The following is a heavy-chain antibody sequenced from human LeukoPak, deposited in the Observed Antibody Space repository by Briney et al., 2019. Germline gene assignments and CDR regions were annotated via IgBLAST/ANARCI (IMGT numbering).Heavy chain of an antibody. V-gene: IGHV4-4*07. Sequence: SETLSLTCTVSGGSISSYYWSWIRQPAGKGLEWIGRIYTSGSTNYNPSLKRRVTMSVDTSKNQFSLKLSSVTAADTAVYYCARFGRDSSGYYRLKAFDIWGQGTMVTVSS. CDR1: GGSISSYY. J-gene: IGHJ3*02. CDR2: IYTSGST. CDR3: ARFGRDSSGYYRLKAFDI. D-gene: IGHD3-22*01.